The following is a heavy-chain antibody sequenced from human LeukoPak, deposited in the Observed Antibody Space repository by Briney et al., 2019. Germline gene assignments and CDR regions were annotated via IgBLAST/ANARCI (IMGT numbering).Heavy chain of an antibody. CDR2: IYYSGST. J-gene: IGHJ4*02. D-gene: IGHD2-8*02. CDR3: ARDTGDYFDY. Sequence: SETLSLTCTVSGGSISSYYWSWIRQPPGKGLEWIGYIYYSGSTNYNPSLKSRVTTSVDTPKNQFSLKLSSVTAADTAVYYCARDTGDYFDYWGQGTLVTVSS. CDR1: GGSISSYY. V-gene: IGHV4-59*01.